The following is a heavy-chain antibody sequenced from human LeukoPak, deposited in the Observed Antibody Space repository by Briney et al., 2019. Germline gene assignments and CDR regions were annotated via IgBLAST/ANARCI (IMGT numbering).Heavy chain of an antibody. CDR2: ISAYNGNT. Sequence: GASVKVSCKASGYTFTSYGISWVRQAPGQGLEWKGWISAYNGNTNYAQKFQGRVTMTRDTSISTAYMELSRLRSDDTAVYYCARAKSFGYSSRWGAFDYWGQGTLVTVSS. J-gene: IGHJ4*02. V-gene: IGHV1-18*01. D-gene: IGHD6-13*01. CDR3: ARAKSFGYSSRWGAFDY. CDR1: GYTFTSYG.